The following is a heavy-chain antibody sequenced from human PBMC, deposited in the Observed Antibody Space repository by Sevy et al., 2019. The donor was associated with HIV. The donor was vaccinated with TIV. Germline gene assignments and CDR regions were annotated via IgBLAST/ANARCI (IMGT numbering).Heavy chain of an antibody. V-gene: IGHV1-3*01. CDR1: GYTFSTYA. CDR2: INVGNGNT. CDR3: ARDGNPYCSSFSCYSHVIDV. J-gene: IGHJ6*02. D-gene: IGHD2-2*01. Sequence: ASVKVSCKASGYTFSTYAMHWVRQAPGQRPEWMGWINVGNGNTKYSKNFQGRVTITRDTSANTAYMELSSLSSEDTAIYYCARDGNPYCSSFSCYSHVIDVWGQGTTVTVSS.